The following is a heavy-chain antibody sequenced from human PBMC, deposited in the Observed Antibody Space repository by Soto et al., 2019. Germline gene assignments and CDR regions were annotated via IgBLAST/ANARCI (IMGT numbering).Heavy chain of an antibody. CDR2: IGTAGDT. D-gene: IGHD1-1*01. J-gene: IGHJ4*02. CDR1: GFTFSSYD. V-gene: IGHV3-13*01. CDR3: ARYNGNEKEGCFDY. Sequence: GGSLRLSCAASGFTFSSYDMHWVRQATGKGLEWVSAIGTAGDTYYPGSVKGRFTISRENAKNSLNLQMNSLRAGDTAVYYSARYNGNEKEGCFDYGGQGPLVTVSS.